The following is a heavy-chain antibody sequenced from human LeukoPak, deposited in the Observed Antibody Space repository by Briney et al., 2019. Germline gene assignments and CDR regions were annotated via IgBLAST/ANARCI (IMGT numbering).Heavy chain of an antibody. V-gene: IGHV3-23*01. J-gene: IGHJ5*02. CDR1: GFTFSSYA. CDR3: AKHNDFWSVSNWFDP. Sequence: GGSLRLSCAASGFTFSSYAMSWVRQAPGKGLGWVSSISGSGGTTYYADPVKGRFTISRDNSKNTLYLQMDSLRAEDTALYYCAKHNDFWSVSNWFDPWGQGTLVIVSS. CDR2: ISGSGGTT. D-gene: IGHD3-3*01.